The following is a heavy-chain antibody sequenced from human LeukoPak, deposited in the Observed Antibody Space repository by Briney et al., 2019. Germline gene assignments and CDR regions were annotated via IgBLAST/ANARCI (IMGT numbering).Heavy chain of an antibody. D-gene: IGHD5/OR15-5a*01. J-gene: IGHJ4*02. CDR3: ASGISVWVAYFDY. CDR2: ISAYNGNT. V-gene: IGHV1-18*01. CDR1: GYTFTSYG. Sequence: EASVKVSCKASGYTFTSYGISWVRQAPGQGLEWMGWISAYNGNTNYAQKLQGRVTMTTDTSTSTAYMELSSLRSEDTAVYYCASGISVWVAYFDYWGQGTLVTVSS.